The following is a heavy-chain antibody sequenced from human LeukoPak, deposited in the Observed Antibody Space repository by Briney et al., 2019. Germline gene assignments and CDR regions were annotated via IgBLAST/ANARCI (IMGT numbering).Heavy chain of an antibody. CDR2: INAGNGNT. CDR1: GYTFTSYA. Sequence: ASVKVSCKASGYTFTSYAMHWMRQAPGQRLEWMGWINAGNGNTKYSQKFQGRVTITRDTSASTAYMELSSLRSEDTAVYYCARDSTTYYDFWSGYYNNWFDPWGQGTLVTVSS. D-gene: IGHD3-3*01. V-gene: IGHV1-3*01. J-gene: IGHJ5*02. CDR3: ARDSTTYYDFWSGYYNNWFDP.